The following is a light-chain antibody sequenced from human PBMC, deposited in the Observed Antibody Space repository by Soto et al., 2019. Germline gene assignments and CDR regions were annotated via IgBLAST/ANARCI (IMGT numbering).Light chain of an antibody. V-gene: IGKV3-15*01. CDR1: RNINRK. CDR3: QQYYDYPPLI. J-gene: IGKJ4*01. CDR2: GAS. Sequence: EIVMTQSPATLSVSPGERATLSCRASRNINRKLAWYQQKPGQAPRPLISGASTRATGIQARFSGSGSGTEFTLTISSLQSEDFAVYYCQQYYDYPPLIFGGGTKVEIK.